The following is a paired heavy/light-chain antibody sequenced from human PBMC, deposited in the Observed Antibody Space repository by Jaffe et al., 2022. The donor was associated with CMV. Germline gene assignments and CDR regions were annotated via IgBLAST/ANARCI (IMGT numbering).Heavy chain of an antibody. CDR1: GGSISGYY. Sequence: QVQLQESGPGLVKPSETLSLTCTVSGGSISGYYWSWIRQTPGKGLEWIGYIYYSGSTNYNPSLKSRVTISVDTSKNQLSLELTSMTAADAAVYYCARDGPLTFFNIWGQGTMVTVSS. V-gene: IGHV4-59*01. D-gene: IGHD3-10*01. CDR3: ARDGPLTFFNI. J-gene: IGHJ3*02. CDR2: IYYSGST.
Light chain of an antibody. J-gene: IGLJ2*01. Sequence: QSVLTQPPSVSAAPGQKVTISCSGSTSNIGNNYVSWYQQFPGTAPKLLIYDNNKRPSGIPDRFSGSKSGTSATLGITGLQTGDEADYYCATWDSSPSAGVVFGGGTKLTVL. V-gene: IGLV1-51*01. CDR3: ATWDSSPSAGVV. CDR2: DNN. CDR1: TSNIGNNY.